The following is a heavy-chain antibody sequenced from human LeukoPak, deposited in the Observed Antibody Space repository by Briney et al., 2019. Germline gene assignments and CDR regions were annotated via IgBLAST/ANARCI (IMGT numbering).Heavy chain of an antibody. D-gene: IGHD3-16*01. Sequence: PGGSLRLSCAASGFTFSSYGMHWGRQAPGKGLEWVAVISYDGSNKYYADSVKGRFTISRDNSKNTLYLRMNSLRAEDTAVYYCAKAMITNGSGGGNGMDVWGKGTTVTVSS. V-gene: IGHV3-30*18. J-gene: IGHJ6*04. CDR2: ISYDGSNK. CDR3: AKAMITNGSGGGNGMDV. CDR1: GFTFSSYG.